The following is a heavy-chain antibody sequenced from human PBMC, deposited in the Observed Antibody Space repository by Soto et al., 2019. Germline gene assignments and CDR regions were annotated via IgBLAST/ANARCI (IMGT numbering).Heavy chain of an antibody. J-gene: IGHJ4*02. CDR3: ARVGYGDYHVGRDYFDY. V-gene: IGHV3-21*01. CDR2: ISSSSSYI. CDR1: GFTFSSYS. Sequence: PGGSLRLSCAASGFTFSSYSMNWVRQAPGKGLEWVSSISSSSSYIYYADSVKGRFTISRDNAKNSLYLQMNSLRAEDTAVYYCARVGYGDYHVGRDYFDYWGQGTLVTVSS. D-gene: IGHD4-17*01.